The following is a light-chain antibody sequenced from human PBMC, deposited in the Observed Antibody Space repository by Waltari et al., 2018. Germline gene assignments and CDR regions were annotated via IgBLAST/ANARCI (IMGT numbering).Light chain of an antibody. Sequence: DIQLTQSPSFLSASVEDSVTITCRASQGISSYLAGYQQKPGRAPKRLIYSASTLKNGVPSRFSGSGSGTDCTFTISSLQPEDFATYYCQQLNADALTFGQRTKVEIK. V-gene: IGKV1-9*01. J-gene: IGKJ1*01. CDR1: QGISSY. CDR3: QQLNADALT. CDR2: SAS.